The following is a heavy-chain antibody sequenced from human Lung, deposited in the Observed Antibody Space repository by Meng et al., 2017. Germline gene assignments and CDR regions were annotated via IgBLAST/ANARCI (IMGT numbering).Heavy chain of an antibody. CDR2: IKSNSDGGTT. V-gene: IGHV3-15*01. CDR3: ATGAAAADH. Sequence: EVQWVESGGGLVKPGGSLRLSCVASGFSFTDAWMSWVRQAPGKGLEWVGRIKSNSDGGTTDYAAPVKGRFTISRDDSKNTLYLQMNSLITEDTAVYFCATGAAAADHWGQGTLVTVSS. D-gene: IGHD6-13*01. J-gene: IGHJ4*02. CDR1: GFSFTDAW.